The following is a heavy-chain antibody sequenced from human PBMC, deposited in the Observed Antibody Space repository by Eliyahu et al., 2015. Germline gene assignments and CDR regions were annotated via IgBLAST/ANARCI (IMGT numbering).Heavy chain of an antibody. J-gene: IGHJ4*02. CDR2: INPYNGNT. CDR1: GYTFSXYA. Sequence: QVQLVQSGDEVKKPGASVKVSCKASGYTFSXYALSWVRQAPGQGLEWMGWINPYNGNTDYTQNLQGRVTVTTDTTTSTAYMEPRSLRSDDTAVYYCARDLNIVGATQGNYFDYWGQGTLVTVSS. CDR3: ARDLNIVGATQGNYFDY. V-gene: IGHV1-18*04. D-gene: IGHD1-26*01.